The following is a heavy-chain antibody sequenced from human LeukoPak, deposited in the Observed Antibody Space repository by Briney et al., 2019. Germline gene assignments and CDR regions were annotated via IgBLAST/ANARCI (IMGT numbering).Heavy chain of an antibody. Sequence: GGSLRLSCAASGLTVRNNYMSWVRQAPGKGLEWVANIKEDDSEIYYVESVKGRFTISRDNAKKSLYLEMSSLRVEDTAVYFCARLRSLDKWGQGTLVTVS. V-gene: IGHV3-7*01. CDR3: ARLRSLDK. J-gene: IGHJ4*02. D-gene: IGHD5-24*01. CDR1: GLTVRNNY. CDR2: IKEDDSEI.